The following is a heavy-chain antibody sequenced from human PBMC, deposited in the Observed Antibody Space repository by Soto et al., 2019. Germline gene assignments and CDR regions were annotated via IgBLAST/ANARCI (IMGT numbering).Heavy chain of an antibody. CDR2: VEYGGST. CDR1: AGTIVSSNFC. J-gene: IGHJ5*01. Sequence: LSPRPPVAAGTIVSSNFCWGSLRPPPGKGLECIGSVEYGGSTYDNPSLKSRVTFSADTSKNQFSLKLTSVTAADTAVYYCARHVRSPVTITVFDFRGHRTLV. V-gene: IGHV4-39*01. D-gene: IGHD4-17*01. CDR3: ARHVRSPVTITVFDF.